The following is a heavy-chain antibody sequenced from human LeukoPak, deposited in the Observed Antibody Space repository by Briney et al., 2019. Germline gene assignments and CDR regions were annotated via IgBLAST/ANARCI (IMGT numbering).Heavy chain of an antibody. Sequence: SEALSVNCTVSDDSISDYYRGWIRQPPGKGLEWIGYFHNSGTSTYNPSLKSRVTISADTSKNQFSLKLNSLTTADTAVYYCTRGAGWLIDYWGQGILVTVSS. CDR1: DDSISDYY. CDR3: TRGAGWLIDY. V-gene: IGHV4-59*01. J-gene: IGHJ4*02. D-gene: IGHD3-16*01. CDR2: FHNSGTS.